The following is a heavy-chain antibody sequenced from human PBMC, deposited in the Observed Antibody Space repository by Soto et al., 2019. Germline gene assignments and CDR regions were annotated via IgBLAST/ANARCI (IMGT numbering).Heavy chain of an antibody. V-gene: IGHV3-20*04. D-gene: IGHD4-17*01. CDR1: GFTFDDHG. CDR2: ITWNGATT. Sequence: GGSLRLSCAASGFTFDDHGMTWVRQAPGKGLEWVSGITWNGATTGYADSVKGRFTISRDNAKNSLYLQMNSLRVEDTALYYCAKDAAQVPGDYYYGMDVWGQGTTVTVSS. J-gene: IGHJ6*02. CDR3: AKDAAQVPGDYYYGMDV.